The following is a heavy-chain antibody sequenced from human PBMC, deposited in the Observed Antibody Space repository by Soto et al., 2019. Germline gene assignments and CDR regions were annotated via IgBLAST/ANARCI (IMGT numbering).Heavy chain of an antibody. CDR2: INLNSGGT. CDR3: ARGAATYYFDY. D-gene: IGHD2-15*01. V-gene: IGHV1-2*04. CDR1: EYTFTAYY. J-gene: IGHJ4*02. Sequence: QVQLEQSGAEVKKPGASVRVSCKASEYTFTAYYMDWVRQAPGQGLEWMGRINLNSGGTKYAQKFQGWVTLTSDTSSNTAYMEVSRLRSDDTAVYYCARGAATYYFDYWGQGTLVTVSS.